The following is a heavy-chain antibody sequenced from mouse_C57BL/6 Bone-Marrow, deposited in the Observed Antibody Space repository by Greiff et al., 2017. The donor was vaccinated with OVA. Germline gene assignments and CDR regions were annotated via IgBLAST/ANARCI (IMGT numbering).Heavy chain of an antibody. V-gene: IGHV1-55*01. Sequence: VQLQQPGAELVKPGASVKMSCKASGYTFTSYWITWVKQRPGQGLEWIGDIYPGSGSTNYNEKFKSKATLTVDTSSSTAYMQLSSLTSEDSAVYYGAREEMGNYPFAWFAYWGQGTLVTVSA. D-gene: IGHD2-1*01. J-gene: IGHJ3*01. CDR3: AREEMGNYPFAWFAY. CDR1: GYTFTSYW. CDR2: IYPGSGST.